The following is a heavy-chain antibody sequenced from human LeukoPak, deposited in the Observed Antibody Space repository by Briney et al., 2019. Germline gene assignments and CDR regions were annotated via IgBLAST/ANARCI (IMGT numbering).Heavy chain of an antibody. CDR3: ARNRELWFGELMSYYYYYMDV. CDR2: ISGSGGST. J-gene: IGHJ6*03. Sequence: PGGTLRLSCAASGFTFSSYGMSWVRQAPGKGLEWVSAISGSGGSTYYADSVKGRFTISRDNSKNTLYLQMNSLRAEDTAVYYCARNRELWFGELMSYYYYYMDVWGKGTTVTISS. D-gene: IGHD3-10*01. V-gene: IGHV3-23*01. CDR1: GFTFSSYG.